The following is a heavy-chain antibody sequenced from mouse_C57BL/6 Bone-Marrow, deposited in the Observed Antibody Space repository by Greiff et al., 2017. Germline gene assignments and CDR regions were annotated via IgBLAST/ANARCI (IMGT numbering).Heavy chain of an antibody. J-gene: IGHJ2*01. CDR1: GYTFTSYG. V-gene: IGHV1-81*01. Sequence: QVQLQQSGAELARPGASVKLSCKASGYTFTSYGISWVKQRTGQGLEWIGMIHPNSGSTNYNEKFKSKATLTVDKSSSTAYMQLSSLTSEDSAVYYCARSPYYGSSSDYWGQGTTLTVSS. CDR3: ARSPYYGSSSDY. CDR2: IHPNSGST. D-gene: IGHD1-1*01.